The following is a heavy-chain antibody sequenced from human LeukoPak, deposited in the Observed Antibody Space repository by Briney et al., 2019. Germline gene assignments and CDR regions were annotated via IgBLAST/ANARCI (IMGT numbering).Heavy chain of an antibody. V-gene: IGHV3-23*01. Sequence: PWGSLRLSCAASGFTLSSYAMTWVRQAPGRGLEWVSSVDGGGGGTYYADSVKGRFTISRDNSKDTLYLQMNGLRAEDTAVYFCAKQSAGSAAWYSLHYDFWGQGTLVTVSS. J-gene: IGHJ4*02. D-gene: IGHD6-13*01. CDR1: GFTLSSYA. CDR2: VDGGGGGT. CDR3: AKQSAGSAAWYSLHYDF.